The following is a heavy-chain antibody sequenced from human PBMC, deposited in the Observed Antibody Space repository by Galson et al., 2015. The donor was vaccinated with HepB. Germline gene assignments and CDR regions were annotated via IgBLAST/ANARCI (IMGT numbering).Heavy chain of an antibody. CDR2: ISGSGGDT. CDR3: AKDEGGGSGTYYNY. Sequence: SLRLSCAASGFTFSNYALSWVRQAPGKGLEWVSHISGSGGDTYYADSVKGRFTISRDNSKNTLYLQMNSLRAEDTAIYYCAKDEGGGSGTYYNYWGQGTLVTVSS. D-gene: IGHD3-10*01. V-gene: IGHV3-23*01. CDR1: GFTFSNYA. J-gene: IGHJ4*02.